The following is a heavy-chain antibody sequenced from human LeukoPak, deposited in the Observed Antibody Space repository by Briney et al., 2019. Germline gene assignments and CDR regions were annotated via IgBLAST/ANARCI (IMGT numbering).Heavy chain of an antibody. V-gene: IGHV3-30-3*01. CDR1: GFTFSSYA. CDR2: ILYDGSNK. J-gene: IGHJ4*02. CDR3: ARGRDYYDTAYHFDY. Sequence: GGSLRLSCAASGFTFSSYAMHGVRPAPGKGLEGVAVILYDGSNKYYADHVKGRFTISRDNSKNTLYLQMTSLRGEDTAVYYCARGRDYYDTAYHFDYWGQGTLVTVSS. D-gene: IGHD3-22*01.